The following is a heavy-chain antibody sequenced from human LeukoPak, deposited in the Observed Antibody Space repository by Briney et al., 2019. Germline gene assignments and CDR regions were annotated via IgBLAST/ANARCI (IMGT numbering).Heavy chain of an antibody. CDR2: ISGSGGST. Sequence: GGSLRLSCAASGFTFSSYAMSWVRQAPGKGLEWVSAISGSGGSTYYADSVKGRFTISRDNSKNTLYLQMNSLRAEDTAVYYCAKCPLGEYYDSLTGYYQRYYYYGMDVWGQGTTVTVSS. CDR3: AKCPLGEYYDSLTGYYQRYYYYGMDV. V-gene: IGHV3-23*01. J-gene: IGHJ6*02. CDR1: GFTFSSYA. D-gene: IGHD3-9*01.